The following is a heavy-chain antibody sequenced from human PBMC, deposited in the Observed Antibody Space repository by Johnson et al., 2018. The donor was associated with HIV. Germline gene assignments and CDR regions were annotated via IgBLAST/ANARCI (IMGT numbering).Heavy chain of an antibody. D-gene: IGHD5-18*01. V-gene: IGHV3-20*04. J-gene: IGHJ3*02. CDR2: INWNGGST. CDR1: GFTFDDYG. CDR3: ARAYTYGAFDI. Sequence: VQLVESGGGVVRPGGSLRLSCAASGFTFDDYGMSWVRQAPGKGLEWVSGINWNGGSTGYADSVKGRFTISRDNSKNTLYLQMNSLRGEDTAVYFCARAYTYGAFDIWGQGTIVTVSS.